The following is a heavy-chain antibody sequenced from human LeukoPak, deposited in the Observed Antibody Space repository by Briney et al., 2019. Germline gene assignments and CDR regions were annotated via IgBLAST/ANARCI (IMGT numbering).Heavy chain of an antibody. D-gene: IGHD6-13*01. CDR3: TRDPGFSSNWYKGAS. Sequence: PGGSLRLSCVASGFIFSDFSMNWVRQAPGEGLEWISNINNGGSPTNYADSVRGRFTISRDNAENSLYLQMNSLRDEDTAVYYCTRDPGFSSNWYKGASWGQGTPVTVSS. J-gene: IGHJ5*02. CDR1: GFIFSDFS. CDR2: INNGGSPT. V-gene: IGHV3-48*02.